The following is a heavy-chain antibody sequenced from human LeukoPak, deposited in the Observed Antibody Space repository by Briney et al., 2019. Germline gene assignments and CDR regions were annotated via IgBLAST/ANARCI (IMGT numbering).Heavy chain of an antibody. CDR1: GFTFSSYE. CDR2: ISSSDGTR. CDR3: MRMRLASPGNVY. Sequence: GGSLRLSCAASGFTFSSYEMNWVRQAPGKGLEWVSYISSSDGTRTYADSVKGRFTISRDNSKNTLYLQMNSLTPDDTAIYYCMRMRLASPGNVYWGQGTLVSVSS. D-gene: IGHD6-13*01. J-gene: IGHJ4*02. V-gene: IGHV3-48*03.